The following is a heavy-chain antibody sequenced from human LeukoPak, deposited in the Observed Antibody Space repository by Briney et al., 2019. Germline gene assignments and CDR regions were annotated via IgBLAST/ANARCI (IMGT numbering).Heavy chain of an antibody. D-gene: IGHD4-17*01. CDR2: IYYSGST. CDR3: ARLNDYGDYVAH. Sequence: SETLSLTCTVSGGSISSSSYYWGWIRQPPGKGLEWIGNIYYSGSTYYNPSLKSRVTISEDTSKNQFSLKLSSVTAADTAVYYCARLNDYGDYVAHWGQGTLATVSS. CDR1: GGSISSSSYY. J-gene: IGHJ4*02. V-gene: IGHV4-39*01.